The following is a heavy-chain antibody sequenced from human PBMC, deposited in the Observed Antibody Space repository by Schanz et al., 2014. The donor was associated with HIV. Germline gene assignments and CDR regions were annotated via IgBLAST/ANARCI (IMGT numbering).Heavy chain of an antibody. CDR2: ISGSGGHT. J-gene: IGHJ6*02. CDR3: AKDRGVGSGMVTNYYYGMDV. Sequence: EVQLVESGGGLLHPGGSLRLSCAASGFTFNSYAMNALSWVRQAPGRGLEWVSTISGSGGHTYYADSVKGRFTISRDNSKNTLFLQMNSLRAEDTALYYCAKDRGVGSGMVTNYYYGMDVWGQGTTVTVSS. CDR1: GFTFNSYA. D-gene: IGHD5-18*01. V-gene: IGHV3-23*04.